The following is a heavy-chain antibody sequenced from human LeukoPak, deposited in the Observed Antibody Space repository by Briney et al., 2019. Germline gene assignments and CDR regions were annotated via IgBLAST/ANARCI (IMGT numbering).Heavy chain of an antibody. Sequence: GGSLRLSCAASGFTFSSYCMHWVRQAPGKGLEWVAVISYDGSNKYYADSVKGRFTISRDNSKNTLYLQMNSLRAEDTAVYYCAKPSISSSWLYYFDYWGQGTLVTVSS. D-gene: IGHD6-13*01. V-gene: IGHV3-30*18. CDR1: GFTFSSYC. J-gene: IGHJ4*02. CDR3: AKPSISSSWLYYFDY. CDR2: ISYDGSNK.